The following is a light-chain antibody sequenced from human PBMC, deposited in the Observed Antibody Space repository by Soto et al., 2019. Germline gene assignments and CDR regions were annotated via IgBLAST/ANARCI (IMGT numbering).Light chain of an antibody. V-gene: IGLV4-69*01. Sequence: QPVLTQSPSASASLGASVKLTCTLSSVHSNYAIEWHQQQPEKGPRFLMKLNSDGSHRKGDAIPDRFSGSSSGAARYLTISTLQSEDEADYYCHTWVTGIHIFGGGTKLTVL. CDR1: SVHSNYA. CDR3: HTWVTGIHI. J-gene: IGLJ2*01. CDR2: LNSDGSH.